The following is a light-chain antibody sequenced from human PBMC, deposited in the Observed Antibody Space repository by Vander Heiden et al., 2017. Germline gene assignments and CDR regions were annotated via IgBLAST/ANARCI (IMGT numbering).Light chain of an antibody. J-gene: IGLJ2*01. CDR3: ATWDDSRNGPV. V-gene: IGLV1-44*01. CDR2: SNN. CDR1: SPNIGSNT. Sequence: QSMLPQPPSASGTPGPRVPVSCSGSSPNIGSNTVNWYQQLPGTAPKLLIYSNNQRPSGVPDRFSGSKSGTSASLAISGLQSEDEADYYCATWDDSRNGPVFGGGTKLTVL.